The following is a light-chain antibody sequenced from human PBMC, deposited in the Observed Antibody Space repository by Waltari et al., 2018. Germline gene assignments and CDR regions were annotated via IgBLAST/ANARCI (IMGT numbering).Light chain of an antibody. J-gene: IGLJ2*01. CDR1: HLGSKS. V-gene: IGLV3-21*04. CDR2: YDH. CDR3: LVWHSTTDHHDV. Sequence: SYVVTQSPSVSVAPGETARITCGGDHLGSKSVHWYQQRPCQAPVLVISYDHTRPSGIHERFSGSNSGNTATLTISWVEADDEAKTYCLVWHSTTDHHDVFGGGTTKTVL.